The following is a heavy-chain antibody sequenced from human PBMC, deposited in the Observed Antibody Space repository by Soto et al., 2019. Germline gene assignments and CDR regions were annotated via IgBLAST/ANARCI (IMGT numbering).Heavy chain of an antibody. CDR3: ASTGQFGELSSPYYYYYYGMDV. V-gene: IGHV1-2*02. CDR1: GYTFTGYY. Sequence: ASVKVSCKASGYTFTGYYMHWVRQAPGQGLEWMGWINPNSGGTNYAQKFQGRVTMTRDTSISTAYMELSRLRSDDTAVYYCASTGQFGELSSPYYYYYYGMDVWGQGTTVTVSS. D-gene: IGHD3-10*01. CDR2: INPNSGGT. J-gene: IGHJ6*02.